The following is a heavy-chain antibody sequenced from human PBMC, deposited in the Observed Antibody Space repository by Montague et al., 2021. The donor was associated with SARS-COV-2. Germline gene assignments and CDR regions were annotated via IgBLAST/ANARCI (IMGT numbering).Heavy chain of an antibody. Sequence: SLSLSCAASGFTFSSYWMSWVRQAPGKGLEWVANIKQDGSEKYYVDSVKGRFTISRDSAKNSLYLQMNSLRAEDTAVYYCARDTYYYGSGSYYYGMDVWGQGTTVTVSS. CDR3: ARDTYYYGSGSYYYGMDV. CDR2: IKQDGSEK. J-gene: IGHJ6*02. V-gene: IGHV3-7*01. CDR1: GFTFSSYW. D-gene: IGHD3-10*01.